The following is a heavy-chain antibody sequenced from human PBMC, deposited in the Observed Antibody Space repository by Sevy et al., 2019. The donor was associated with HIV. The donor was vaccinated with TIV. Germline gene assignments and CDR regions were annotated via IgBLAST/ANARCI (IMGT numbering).Heavy chain of an antibody. CDR2: IYYSGST. CDR1: GGSISSYY. D-gene: IGHD3-3*01. J-gene: IGHJ6*03. Sequence: SETLSLTCTVSGGSISSYYWSWIRQPPGKGLEWIGYIYYSGSTNYNPSLKSRVTISVDTSKNQFSLKLSSVTAADTAVYYCARHPVLRFFARVLYYMDVWGKGTTVTVSS. V-gene: IGHV4-59*08. CDR3: ARHPVLRFFARVLYYMDV.